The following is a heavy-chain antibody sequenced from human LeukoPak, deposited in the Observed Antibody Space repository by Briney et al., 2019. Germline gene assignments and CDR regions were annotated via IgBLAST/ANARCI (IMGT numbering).Heavy chain of an antibody. J-gene: IGHJ4*02. CDR1: GGSISSSSYY. D-gene: IGHD3-10*01. CDR2: IYYSGST. CDR3: ASSYYGSGTPFDY. Sequence: SETLSLTCTVSGGSISSSSYYWGWIRQPPGKGLEWIGSIYYSGSTYYNPSLKSRVTISVDTSKNQFSLKLSSVTAADTAVYYCASSYYGSGTPFDYWGQGTLVTVSS. V-gene: IGHV4-39*07.